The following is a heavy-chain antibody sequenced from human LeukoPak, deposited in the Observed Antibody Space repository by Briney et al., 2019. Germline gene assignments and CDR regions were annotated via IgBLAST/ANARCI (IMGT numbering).Heavy chain of an antibody. Sequence: GGSLRLSCAASGFTFSSYSVNWVRQAPGKGLEWVSSISRSSSYIYYADSVKGRFTISRDNAKNSLYLQMNSLRAEDTAVYYCARVRTSSLNWFDPWGQGTLVTVSS. V-gene: IGHV3-21*01. CDR3: ARVRTSSLNWFDP. J-gene: IGHJ5*02. D-gene: IGHD6-13*01. CDR2: ISRSSSYI. CDR1: GFTFSSYS.